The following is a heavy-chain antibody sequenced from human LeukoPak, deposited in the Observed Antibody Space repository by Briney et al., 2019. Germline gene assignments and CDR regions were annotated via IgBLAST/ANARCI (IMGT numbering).Heavy chain of an antibody. J-gene: IGHJ6*03. V-gene: IGHV3-23*01. CDR2: ISASGHYT. D-gene: IGHD3-16*01. Sequence: GGSLRLFCEASGFTFSNSAMSWVRQAPGKGLEWVSGISASGHYTYNAHSAKGRFTISRDNSKNTLYLQMNSLRAEDTALYFCAKDGSWGDYYFYFYIDVWGKGTTVTVSS. CDR1: GFTFSNSA. CDR3: AKDGSWGDYYFYFYIDV.